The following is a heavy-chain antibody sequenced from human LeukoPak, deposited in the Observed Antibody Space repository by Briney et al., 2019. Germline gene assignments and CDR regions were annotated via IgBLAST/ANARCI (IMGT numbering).Heavy chain of an antibody. Sequence: ASVKVSCKASGYTFTGYYMHWVRQAPGQGLEWMGWINPNSGGTNYAQKFQGRVTMTRDTSISTAYMELSRLRSDDTAVYYCARDKRLLGYYYGSSGYGYWGQGTLVTVSS. J-gene: IGHJ4*02. V-gene: IGHV1-2*02. D-gene: IGHD3-22*01. CDR1: GYTFTGYY. CDR2: INPNSGGT. CDR3: ARDKRLLGYYYGSSGYGY.